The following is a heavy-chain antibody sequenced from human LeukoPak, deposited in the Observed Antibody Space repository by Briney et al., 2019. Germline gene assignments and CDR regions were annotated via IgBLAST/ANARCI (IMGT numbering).Heavy chain of an antibody. Sequence: GRSLRLSCAASGFTFSSYAMHWVRQAPGKGLEWVADISYDGSNKYYADSVKGRFTISRDNSKNTLYLQMNSLRAEDTAVYYCARGARHYYDSSGYIPGNWFDPWGQGTLVTVSS. CDR1: GFTFSSYA. D-gene: IGHD3-22*01. CDR2: ISYDGSNK. J-gene: IGHJ5*02. V-gene: IGHV3-30-3*01. CDR3: ARGARHYYDSSGYIPGNWFDP.